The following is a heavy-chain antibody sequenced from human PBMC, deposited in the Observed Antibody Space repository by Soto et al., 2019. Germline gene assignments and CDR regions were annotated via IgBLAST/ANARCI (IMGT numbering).Heavy chain of an antibody. CDR1: GGSISSYY. V-gene: IGHV4-59*01. D-gene: IGHD6-19*01. Sequence: QVQLQESGPGLVKPSETLSLTCTVSGGSISSYYWSWIRQPPGKGLEWIGYIYYSGSTNYNPSLKSRVXXSXDXXKNQFSLKLSSVTAADTAVYYCARVHSSGWSSTDYWGQGTLVTVSS. CDR3: ARVHSSGWSSTDY. CDR2: IYYSGST. J-gene: IGHJ4*02.